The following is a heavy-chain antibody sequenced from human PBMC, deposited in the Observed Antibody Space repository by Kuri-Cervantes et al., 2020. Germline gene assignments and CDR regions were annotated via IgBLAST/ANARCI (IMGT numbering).Heavy chain of an antibody. V-gene: IGHV3-30*17. CDR2: ISYDGSNK. D-gene: IGHD6-13*01. J-gene: IGHJ6*03. CDR1: GYTFTSYA. Sequence: SCKASGYTFTSYAMHWVRQAPGKGLEWVAVISYDGSNKYYADSVKGRFTISRDNSKNTLYLQMNSLRAEDTAVYYCARVQVTSSWFRYYYYMDVWGKGTTVTVSS. CDR3: ARVQVTSSWFRYYYYMDV.